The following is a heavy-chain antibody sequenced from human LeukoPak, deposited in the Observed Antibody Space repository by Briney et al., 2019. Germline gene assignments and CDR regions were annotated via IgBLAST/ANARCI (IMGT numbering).Heavy chain of an antibody. CDR2: ISSSSSYI. CDR1: GFTFSSYS. V-gene: IGHV3-21*01. D-gene: IGHD3-3*01. J-gene: IGHJ6*02. Sequence: GGSLRLSCAASGFTFSSYSMSWVSQAPGKGLEWVSSISSSSSYIYYADSVKGRFTISRDNAKNSLYLQMNSLRAEDTAVYYCARSYIEYYDFWSGYQAHYGMDVWGQGTTVTVSS. CDR3: ARSYIEYYDFWSGYQAHYGMDV.